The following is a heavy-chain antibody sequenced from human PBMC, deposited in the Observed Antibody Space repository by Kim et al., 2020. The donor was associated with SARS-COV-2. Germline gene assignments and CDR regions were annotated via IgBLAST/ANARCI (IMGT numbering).Heavy chain of an antibody. D-gene: IGHD3-3*02. J-gene: IGHJ1*01. CDR2: GGGSS. V-gene: IGHV3-74*01. CDR3: TSIFEY. Sequence: GGGSSYSAGSLKGRVTTSRDNAKSMVYLQMNSLSVDDTAIYYCTSIFEYWGQGALVTGSS.